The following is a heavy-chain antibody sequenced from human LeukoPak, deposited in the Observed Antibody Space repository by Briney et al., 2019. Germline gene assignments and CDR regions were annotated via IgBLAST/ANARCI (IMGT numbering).Heavy chain of an antibody. CDR1: GGTFSSYA. Sequence: SVKVSCKASGGTFSSYAISWVRQAPGQGLEWMGGIIPIFGTANYAQKFQGRVTITADESTSTAYMELSSLRSEDTAVYYCARDGSGAYCSSTSCHHRRTEPHWFDPWGQGTLVTVSS. CDR2: IIPIFGTA. D-gene: IGHD2-2*01. V-gene: IGHV1-69*13. J-gene: IGHJ5*02. CDR3: ARDGSGAYCSSTSCHHRRTEPHWFDP.